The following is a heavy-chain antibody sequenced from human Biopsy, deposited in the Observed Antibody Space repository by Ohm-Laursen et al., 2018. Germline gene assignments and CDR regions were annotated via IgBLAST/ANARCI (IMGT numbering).Heavy chain of an antibody. V-gene: IGHV1-2*02. Sequence: EASVKVSCKVSSYTFTDYNIHWMRQAPGQGLEWLGYINCKTGATNYAQKFQGTVTMTRDTSISTVYLALGSLRSADTAIYYCARDPLNGHKHFDYWGQGSLVTVSS. D-gene: IGHD2-8*01. CDR2: INCKTGAT. CDR3: ARDPLNGHKHFDY. CDR1: SYTFTDYN. J-gene: IGHJ4*02.